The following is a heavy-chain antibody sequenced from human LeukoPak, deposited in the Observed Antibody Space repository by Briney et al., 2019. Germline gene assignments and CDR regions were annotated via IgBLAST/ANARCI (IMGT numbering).Heavy chain of an antibody. V-gene: IGHV4-31*03. D-gene: IGHD3-10*01. CDR3: ARVIHGFGSDDVSYAFDI. CDR1: GGSISSGGYY. Sequence: SETLSLTCTVSGGSISSGGYYWSWIRQHPGKGLEWIGYIYYSGSTSYNPSLKSRVTISVDTSKNQFSLRLSSVTAADTAVYYCARVIHGFGSDDVSYAFDIWGQGTMVTVSS. J-gene: IGHJ3*02. CDR2: IYYSGST.